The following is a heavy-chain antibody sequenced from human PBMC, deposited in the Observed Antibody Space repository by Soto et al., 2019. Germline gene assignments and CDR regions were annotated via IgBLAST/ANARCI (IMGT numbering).Heavy chain of an antibody. V-gene: IGHV1-18*01. CDR3: AKAYGYCRGDCYSSSPKWFDP. J-gene: IGHJ5*02. CDR2: ISAYNGNT. D-gene: IGHD2-21*02. CDR1: GYTFTSYG. Sequence: ASVKVSCKASGYTFTSYGISWVRQAPGQGLEWMGWISAYNGNTNYAQKLQGRGTMTTDTSTSTAYMELRSLRSDDTAVYYCAKAYGYCRGDCYSSSPKWFDPWGQGPMVTVSS.